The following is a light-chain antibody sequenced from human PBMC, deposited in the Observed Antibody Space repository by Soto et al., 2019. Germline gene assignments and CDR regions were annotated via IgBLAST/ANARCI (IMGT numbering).Light chain of an antibody. CDR3: QQYNDEPWT. CDR1: QTIANW. CDR2: DVS. Sequence: DIQMTQSPSTLSASVGDRVTITCRASQTIANWLAWYQQKPGKTPDLLIYDVSSLESGDPLRFSGSGSGTEFTLTISSLQTDDSATYYCQQYNDEPWTFGQGTKVEIK. V-gene: IGKV1-5*01. J-gene: IGKJ1*01.